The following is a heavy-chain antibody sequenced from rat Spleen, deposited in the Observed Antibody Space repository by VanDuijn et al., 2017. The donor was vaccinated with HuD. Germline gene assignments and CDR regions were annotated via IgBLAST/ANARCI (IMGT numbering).Heavy chain of an antibody. CDR3: ARPGITSYVMDA. CDR2: ISPSGDST. D-gene: IGHD1-4*01. Sequence: EVQLVESGGGLVRPGRSLKLSCAASGFTFSNHDMAWVRQAPTKGLEWLASISPSGDSTYYRDSVKGRLTISRDNAKSTLYLQMNSLRSEDTATYYCARPGITSYVMDAWGQGASVTVSS. V-gene: IGHV5-25*01. J-gene: IGHJ4*01. CDR1: GFTFSNHD.